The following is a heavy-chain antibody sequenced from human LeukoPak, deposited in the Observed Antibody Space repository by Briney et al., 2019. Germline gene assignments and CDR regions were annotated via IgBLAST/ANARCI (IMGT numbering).Heavy chain of an antibody. CDR1: GFTFSSYA. V-gene: IGHV3-66*01. Sequence: GGSLRLSCAASGFTFSSYAMSWVRQAPGKGLEWVSVIYSGGSTYYADSVKGRFTISRDNSKNTLYLQMNSLRAEDTAVYYCARDGPSGGTDYWGQGTLVTVSS. CDR2: IYSGGST. D-gene: IGHD6-25*01. CDR3: ARDGPSGGTDY. J-gene: IGHJ4*02.